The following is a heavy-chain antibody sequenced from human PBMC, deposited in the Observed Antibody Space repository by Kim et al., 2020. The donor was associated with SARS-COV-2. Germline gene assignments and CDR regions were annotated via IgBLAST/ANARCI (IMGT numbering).Heavy chain of an antibody. V-gene: IGHV3-11*06. D-gene: IGHD3-22*01. CDR3: VRGRNYYASSGFCPDM. J-gene: IGHJ3*02. Sequence: DSVKGRFTISRDNAKNTVFLQMNSLRDGDTAVYFCVRGRNYYASSGFCPDMWGQGTKVTVSS.